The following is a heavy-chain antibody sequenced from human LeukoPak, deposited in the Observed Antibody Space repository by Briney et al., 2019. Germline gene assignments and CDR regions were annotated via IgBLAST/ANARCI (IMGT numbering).Heavy chain of an antibody. CDR3: AKDGLCPSVCPTKIDVAGYVDS. CDR2: INHNGGTT. V-gene: IGHV3-23*01. CDR1: GFTFSIFT. Sequence: GGPLRLSCAASGFTFSIFTMNWVRQAPGKGLEWVSIINHNGGTTYYTDSVKGRFTISRDNSNNTVYLQMNSLRAEDTAIYYCAKDGLCPSVCPTKIDVAGYVDSWGQGTLVTVSS. D-gene: IGHD6-19*01. J-gene: IGHJ4*02.